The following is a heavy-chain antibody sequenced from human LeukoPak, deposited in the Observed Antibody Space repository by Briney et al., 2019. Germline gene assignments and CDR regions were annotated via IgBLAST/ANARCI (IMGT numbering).Heavy chain of an antibody. CDR1: GHTSTSYY. Sequence: ASVKVSCKASGHTSTSYYMHWVRQAPGQGLEWMGIINPSGGSTSYAQKFQGRVTMTRDTSASTVYMELSSLRSEDTAVYYCARRLVGGYSYSFDYWGQGTLVTVSS. J-gene: IGHJ4*02. CDR2: INPSGGST. V-gene: IGHV1-46*01. D-gene: IGHD5-18*01. CDR3: ARRLVGGYSYSFDY.